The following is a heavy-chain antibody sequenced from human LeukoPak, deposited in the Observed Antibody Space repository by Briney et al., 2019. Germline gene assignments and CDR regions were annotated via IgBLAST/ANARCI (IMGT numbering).Heavy chain of an antibody. Sequence: GGSLRLSCAASGFMFSDYYMIWIRQAPGKGLEWVSYISNSGNTIYYADSVKGRFTISRDNAKNSLYLQMNSLRAEDTAMYYCARRSTIFGVVIYFDYWGQGTLVTVPS. V-gene: IGHV3-11*04. J-gene: IGHJ4*02. D-gene: IGHD3-3*02. CDR2: ISNSGNTI. CDR1: GFMFSDYY. CDR3: ARRSTIFGVVIYFDY.